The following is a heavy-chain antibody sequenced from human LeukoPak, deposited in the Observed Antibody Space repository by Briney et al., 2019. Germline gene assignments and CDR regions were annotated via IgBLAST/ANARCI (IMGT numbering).Heavy chain of an antibody. CDR2: INPSGAST. Sequence: ASVKVSCKASGYTLTSYYMHWVRQAPGQGLEWMGIINPSGASTNYAQKFQGRVNMTRDTSTNTVYMELGSLRSEDTAVYYCARVAAAGFAYDKFDPWGQETLVTVSS. CDR3: ARVAAAGFAYDKFDP. CDR1: GYTLTSYY. V-gene: IGHV1-46*01. J-gene: IGHJ5*02. D-gene: IGHD6-13*01.